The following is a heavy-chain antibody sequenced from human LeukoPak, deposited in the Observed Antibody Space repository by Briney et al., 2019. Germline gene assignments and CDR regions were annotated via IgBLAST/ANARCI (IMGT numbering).Heavy chain of an antibody. D-gene: IGHD3-22*01. J-gene: IGHJ5*02. CDR3: ARPYYYDSRIDP. V-gene: IGHV4-30-4*01. Sequence: SETLSLTCTVSGGSISSGDYYWSWIRQPPGKGLEWIGYMYYSGSTYYNSSLKSRVVISVDTSKNQFSLKLSSVTAADTAVYYCARPYYYDSRIDPWGQGTLVTVSS. CDR2: MYYSGST. CDR1: GGSISSGDYY.